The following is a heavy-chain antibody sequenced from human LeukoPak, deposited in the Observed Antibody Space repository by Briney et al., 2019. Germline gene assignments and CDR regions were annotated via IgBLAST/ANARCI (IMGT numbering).Heavy chain of an antibody. CDR2: IYYSGST. CDR3: ARDLGYSSSWYDY. CDR1: GGSISSSSYY. J-gene: IGHJ4*02. Sequence: PSETLSLTCTVSGGSISSSSYYWGWIRQPPGKGLEWIGSIYYSGSTYYNPSLKSRVTISVDTSKNQFSLKLSSVTAADTAVHYCARDLGYSSSWYDYWGQGTLVTVSS. V-gene: IGHV4-39*02. D-gene: IGHD6-13*01.